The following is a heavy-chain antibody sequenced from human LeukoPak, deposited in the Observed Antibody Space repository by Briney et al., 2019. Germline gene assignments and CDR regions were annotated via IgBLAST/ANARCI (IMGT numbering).Heavy chain of an antibody. CDR3: ATQRGSYLWGTDFDY. V-gene: IGHV1-2*02. CDR1: GYTFTGHS. J-gene: IGHJ4*02. D-gene: IGHD3-16*01. Sequence: GASVKVSCKASGYTFTGHSIHWVRQAPGQGLEWMGWVNPNSGDTKYAQNFQGRVTMTRDTSISTAYMELSRLRSDDTAVYYCATQRGSYLWGTDFDYWGQGTLVTVSS. CDR2: VNPNSGDT.